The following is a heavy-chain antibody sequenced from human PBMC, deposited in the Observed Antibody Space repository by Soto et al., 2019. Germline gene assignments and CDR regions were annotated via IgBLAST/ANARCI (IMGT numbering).Heavy chain of an antibody. J-gene: IGHJ6*02. D-gene: IGHD2-21*01. Sequence: QVQLQESGPGLVKPSQTLSLTCTVSGGSISSGGYYWSWIRQHSGKGLEWIGYIYYTGSTYYNPSLKSRVTISVDTSKNQFSLKLSSVTAVDTAAYYCAREGVDGMDVWGQGTTATVSS. CDR2: IYYTGST. CDR1: GGSISSGGYY. CDR3: AREGVDGMDV. V-gene: IGHV4-31*03.